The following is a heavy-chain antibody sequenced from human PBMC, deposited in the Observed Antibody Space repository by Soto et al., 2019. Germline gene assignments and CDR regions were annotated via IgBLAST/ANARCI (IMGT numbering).Heavy chain of an antibody. CDR3: ATGRDEYKLGNV. J-gene: IGHJ6*02. V-gene: IGHV4-34*01. CDR1: GGSLSDYY. Sequence: QVQLQQWGAGLLKPSETLSLTCAVSGGSLSDYYWPWIRQSPGKGLEWIGEIHPSGSTYYNPSLRSRVTMSVDTSKNQFSQKLTSLTAADTAIYYCATGRDEYKLGNVWGHGTTVTVSS. D-gene: IGHD1-1*01. CDR2: IHPSGST.